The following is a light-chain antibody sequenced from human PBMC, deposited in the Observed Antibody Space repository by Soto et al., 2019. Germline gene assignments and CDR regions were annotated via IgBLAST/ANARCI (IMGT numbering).Light chain of an antibody. CDR3: QQANRFPLT. V-gene: IGKV1-12*01. CDR1: QGISSW. J-gene: IGKJ4*01. CDR2: TAS. Sequence: DIQMTQSPSSVSASVGDRVTITCRASQGISSWLGWYQQKAGKAPNLLIHTASSLQSGVPSRFSGSGSGTDFTLTISSLQPEDFATYYCQQANRFPLTFGGGTKVEIK.